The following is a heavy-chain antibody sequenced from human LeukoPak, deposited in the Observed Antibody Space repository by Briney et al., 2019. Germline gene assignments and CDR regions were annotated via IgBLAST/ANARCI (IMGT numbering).Heavy chain of an antibody. D-gene: IGHD6-19*01. CDR1: GGSFSGYY. V-gene: IGHV4-34*01. CDR3: AKSRPGIAVAVHDWFDP. CDR2: INHSGST. J-gene: IGHJ5*02. Sequence: SETLSLTCAVYGGSFSGYYWSWIRQPPGKGLEWIGEINHSGSTNYNPSLKSRVTISVDTSKNQFSLKLSSVTAADTAVYYCAKSRPGIAVAVHDWFDPWGQGTLVTVSS.